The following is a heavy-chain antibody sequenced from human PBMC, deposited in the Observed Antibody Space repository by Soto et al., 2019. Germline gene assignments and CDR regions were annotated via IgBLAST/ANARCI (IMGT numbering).Heavy chain of an antibody. V-gene: IGHV4-59*08. D-gene: IGHD6-19*01. Sequence: SETLSLTCTVSGGSISSYYWSWIRQPPGKGLEWIGYIYYSGSTNYNPSLKSRVTISVDTSKNQFSLKLSSVTAADTAVYYCARLLIAVAGGYRFDPWGQGTLVTVSS. CDR1: GGSISSYY. CDR3: ARLLIAVAGGYRFDP. J-gene: IGHJ5*02. CDR2: IYYSGST.